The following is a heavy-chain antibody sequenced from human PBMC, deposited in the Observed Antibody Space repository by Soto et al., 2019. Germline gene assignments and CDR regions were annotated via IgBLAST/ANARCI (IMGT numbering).Heavy chain of an antibody. CDR3: TRDPLREAISQTYGMDV. CDR1: GFAFSSFS. V-gene: IGHV3-48*02. J-gene: IGHJ6*02. Sequence: LQLVESGGGLVQPGGSLRLSCAASGFAFSSFSMNWVRQAPGKGLEWISYISSTTTTIYYADSVKGRFTISRDSAENSLYLQMNSLRDEDTAVYYCTRDPLREAISQTYGMDVWGQGTTVTVSS. D-gene: IGHD2-21*01. CDR2: ISSTTTTI.